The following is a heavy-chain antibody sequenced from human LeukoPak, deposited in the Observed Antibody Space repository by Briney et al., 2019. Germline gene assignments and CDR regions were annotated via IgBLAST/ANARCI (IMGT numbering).Heavy chain of an antibody. V-gene: IGHV1-2*02. D-gene: IGHD6-19*01. CDR1: GYTFTGYY. CDR2: INPNSGGT. CDR3: AKVMGSGQWLVEREDFDI. Sequence: GASVKVSCKASGYTFTGYYIHWVRQAPGQGLEWMGWINPNSGGTNYAQKFQGRVTMTRDTSISTAYMELSRLRSDDTAMYYCAKVMGSGQWLVEREDFDIWGQGTMVTVSS. J-gene: IGHJ3*02.